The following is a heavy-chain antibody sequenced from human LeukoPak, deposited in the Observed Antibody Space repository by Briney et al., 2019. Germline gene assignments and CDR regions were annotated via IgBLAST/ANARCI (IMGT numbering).Heavy chain of an antibody. D-gene: IGHD3-10*01. Sequence: ASVKVSCKASGYTFTNYGISWVRQAPGQGLEWMGWISAYNGNTNYAQKLQGRVTMTTDTSTSTAYMELRSLRSDDTAMYYCARDSGERGSGSYLIAYWGQGTLVTVSS. CDR3: ARDSGERGSGSYLIAY. CDR1: GYTFTNYG. J-gene: IGHJ4*02. V-gene: IGHV1-18*01. CDR2: ISAYNGNT.